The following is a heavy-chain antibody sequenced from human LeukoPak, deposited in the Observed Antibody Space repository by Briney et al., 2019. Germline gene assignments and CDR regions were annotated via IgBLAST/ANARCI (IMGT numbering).Heavy chain of an antibody. V-gene: IGHV3-33*01. CDR3: ARDAQRGFDYSNSLQY. Sequence: GGSLRLSCAASGFIFSHYALHWVRQAPGKGLEWVAVIWSDGANRYYGDSVKGRFSISRDDSQKRVFLQMNNLRADDTAVYYCARDAQRGFDYSNSLQYWGQGALVTVSS. D-gene: IGHD4-11*01. CDR2: IWSDGANR. J-gene: IGHJ4*02. CDR1: GFIFSHYA.